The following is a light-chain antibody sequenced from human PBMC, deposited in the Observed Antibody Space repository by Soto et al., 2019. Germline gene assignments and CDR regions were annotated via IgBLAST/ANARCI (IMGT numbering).Light chain of an antibody. V-gene: IGKV3-20*01. J-gene: IGKJ4*01. CDR2: GAS. Sequence: EIVLTQSPGTLSLSPGERATLSCRASQSVSSSYLAWYQQKPGQAPRLLIYGASSRATGIPSRFSGSGSGTDFTLTISRLEAEDFAVYYCQQYGSTFGGGTKVEIK. CDR3: QQYGST. CDR1: QSVSSSY.